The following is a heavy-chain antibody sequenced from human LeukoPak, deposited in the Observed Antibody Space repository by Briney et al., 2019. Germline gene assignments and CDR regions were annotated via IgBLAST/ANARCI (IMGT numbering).Heavy chain of an antibody. CDR2: ISGSGGST. Sequence: GSLRLSCAASGFTFSSYAMSWVRQAPGKGLEWVSAISGSGGSTYYADSVKGRFTISRDNSKNTLYLQMNSLRAEDTAVYYCAKGFYFSCSGGSCSKHYFDYWGQGTLVTVSS. CDR1: GFTFSSYA. J-gene: IGHJ4*02. CDR3: AKGFYFSCSGGSCSKHYFDY. D-gene: IGHD2-15*01. V-gene: IGHV3-23*01.